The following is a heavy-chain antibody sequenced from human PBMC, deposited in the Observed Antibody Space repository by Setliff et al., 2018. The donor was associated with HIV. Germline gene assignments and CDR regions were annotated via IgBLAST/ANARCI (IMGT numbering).Heavy chain of an antibody. CDR2: IYYSGST. CDR3: ASEGSSTSFLRLYYYYYMGV. CDR1: GGSISSSSYY. J-gene: IGHJ6*03. D-gene: IGHD2-2*01. Sequence: SETLSLTCTVSGGSISSSSYYWGWIRQPPGKGLEWIGSIYYSGSTYYNPSLKSRVTISVDTSKNQFSLKLSSVTAADTAVYYCASEGSSTSFLRLYYYYYMGVWGKGTTVTVSS. V-gene: IGHV4-39*01.